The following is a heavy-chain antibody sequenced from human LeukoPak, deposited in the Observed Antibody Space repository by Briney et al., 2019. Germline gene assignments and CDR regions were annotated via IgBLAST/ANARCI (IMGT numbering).Heavy chain of an antibody. CDR3: ARLSTYYYDSSGYYLFRHYYYGMDV. Sequence: PSETLSLTCAVYGGSFSGYYWSWIRQPPGKGLEWIGEINHSGSTNYNPSLKSRVTISVDTSKNQFSLKLSSVTAADTAVYYCARLSTYYYDSSGYYLFRHYYYGMDVWGQGTTVTVSS. D-gene: IGHD3-22*01. J-gene: IGHJ6*02. CDR1: GGSFSGYY. CDR2: INHSGST. V-gene: IGHV4-34*01.